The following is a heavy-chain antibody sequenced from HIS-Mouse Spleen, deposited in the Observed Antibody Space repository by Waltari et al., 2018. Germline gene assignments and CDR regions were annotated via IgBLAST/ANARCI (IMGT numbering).Heavy chain of an antibody. CDR1: GYTFTSYD. CDR2: RNPNSGNT. V-gene: IGHV1-8*01. Sequence: QVQLVQSGAEVKKPGASVKVSCKASGYTFTSYDINWVRQATGQGLEWMGWRNPNSGNTGYAQKIQGRVTMTRNTSISTAYMELSSLRSEDTAVYYCARGHDYSNYFDYWGQGTLVTVSS. CDR3: ARGHDYSNYFDY. J-gene: IGHJ4*02. D-gene: IGHD4-4*01.